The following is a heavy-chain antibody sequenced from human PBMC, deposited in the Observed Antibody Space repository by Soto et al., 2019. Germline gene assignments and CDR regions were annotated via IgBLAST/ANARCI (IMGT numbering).Heavy chain of an antibody. V-gene: IGHV1-24*01. J-gene: IGHJ6*03. CDR1: GYTLTELS. Sequence: ASVKVSCKVSGYTLTELSMHWVRQAPGKGLEWMGGFDPEDGETIYAQKFQGRVTMTEDTSTDTAYMELSSLRSEDMAVYYCATKGKPWIYYYYMDVWGKGTTVTVSS. CDR2: FDPEDGET. CDR3: ATKGKPWIYYYYMDV. D-gene: IGHD1-1*01.